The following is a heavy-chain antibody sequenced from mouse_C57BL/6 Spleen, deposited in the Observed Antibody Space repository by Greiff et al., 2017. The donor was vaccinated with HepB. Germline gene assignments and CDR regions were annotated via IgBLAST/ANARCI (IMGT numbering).Heavy chain of an antibody. Sequence: EVKLEESGGGLVKPGGSLKLSCAASGFTFSDYGMHWVRQAPEKGLEWVAYISSGSSTIYYADTVKGRFTISRDNAKNTLFLQMTSLRSEDTAMYYCARPYYYDYLAYWGQGTLVTVSA. J-gene: IGHJ3*01. V-gene: IGHV5-17*01. CDR1: GFTFSDYG. CDR3: ARPYYYDYLAY. D-gene: IGHD2-4*01. CDR2: ISSGSSTI.